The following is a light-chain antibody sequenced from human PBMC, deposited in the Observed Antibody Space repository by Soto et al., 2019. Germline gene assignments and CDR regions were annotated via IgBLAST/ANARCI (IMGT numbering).Light chain of an antibody. V-gene: IGKV2-28*01. J-gene: IGKJ1*01. CDR1: QSLLHSNGYNY. CDR2: LGS. Sequence: DIVMTQSPLSLPVTPGEPASISCRSSQSLLHSNGYNYLDWYLQKPGQSPQLLIYLGSNRASGVPDRFSGSGSGTDFTLTISRVEAEDVGVYYCLQDLQTPRTFGEGTKVEIK. CDR3: LQDLQTPRT.